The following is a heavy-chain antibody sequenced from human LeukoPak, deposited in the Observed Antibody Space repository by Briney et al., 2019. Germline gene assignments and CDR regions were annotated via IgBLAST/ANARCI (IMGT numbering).Heavy chain of an antibody. CDR1: GFTFSSYS. V-gene: IGHV3-48*04. Sequence: GGSLRLSCAASGFTFSSYSMNWVRQAPGKGLEWVSYISSSSSTIYYADSVKGRFTISRDNAKNSLYLQMNSLRAEDTAVYYCVRDIMGYSGYDEGYWGQGTLVTVSS. D-gene: IGHD5-12*01. CDR2: ISSSSSTI. CDR3: VRDIMGYSGYDEGY. J-gene: IGHJ4*02.